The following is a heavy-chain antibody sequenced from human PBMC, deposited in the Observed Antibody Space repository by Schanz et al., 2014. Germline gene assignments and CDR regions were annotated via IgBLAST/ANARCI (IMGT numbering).Heavy chain of an antibody. V-gene: IGHV3-23*01. CDR2: ISGRDGST. J-gene: IGHJ4*02. CDR3: ARESSNDIVLVPGAVFDH. CDR1: GLIFSNYV. D-gene: IGHD2-2*01. Sequence: EVQLLESGGGLVQPGGSLKLSCAASGLIFSNYVMSWVRQAPGKGLEWVSAISGRDGSTYYADSVRGRFTISRDNSKSTLYLQMNSLRPGDTAVYYCARESSNDIVLVPGAVFDHWGQGILVTVSS.